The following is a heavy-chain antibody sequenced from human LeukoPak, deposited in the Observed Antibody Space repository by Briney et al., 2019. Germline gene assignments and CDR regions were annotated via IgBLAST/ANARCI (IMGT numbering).Heavy chain of an antibody. CDR2: IKQDGSEK. D-gene: IGHD6-13*01. V-gene: IGHV3-7*03. CDR1: GFTFSSYW. Sequence: PGGSLRLSCAASGFTFSSYWMTWVRQAPGKGLGWVANIKQDGSEKYCVDSVKGRFTIARDNAKNSLYLQMNSLRAEDTAVYYCARARGAAAALEVDYWGQGTLVTVSS. CDR3: ARARGAAAALEVDY. J-gene: IGHJ4*02.